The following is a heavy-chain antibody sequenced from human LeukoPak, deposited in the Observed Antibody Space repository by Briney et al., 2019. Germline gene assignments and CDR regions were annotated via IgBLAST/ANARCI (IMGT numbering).Heavy chain of an antibody. D-gene: IGHD3-22*01. Sequence: GGSLRLSCAASGFTFSSYAMSWVRQAPGRGLEWVSTISGSGGSTYYADSVKGRFTISRDNSKNTLYLQMNSLRAEDTAVYYCAKLTMIVGFFDYWGQGTLVTVSS. CDR2: ISGSGGST. CDR1: GFTFSSYA. V-gene: IGHV3-23*01. J-gene: IGHJ4*02. CDR3: AKLTMIVGFFDY.